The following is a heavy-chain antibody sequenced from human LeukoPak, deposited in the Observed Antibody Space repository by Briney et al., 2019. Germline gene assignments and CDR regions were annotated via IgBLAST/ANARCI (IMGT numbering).Heavy chain of an antibody. CDR2: MNLNSGNT. V-gene: IGHV1-8*01. J-gene: IGHJ6*03. CDR3: ARGSSWYYYYYYMDV. CDR1: GYTFTSYD. Sequence: ASVEVSCKASGYTFTSYDINWVRQATGQGLEWMGWMNLNSGNTGYAQKFQGRVNMTRNTSISTAYMELRSLRSEDTAVYYCARGSSWYYYYYYMDVWGKGTTVTVSS. D-gene: IGHD6-13*01.